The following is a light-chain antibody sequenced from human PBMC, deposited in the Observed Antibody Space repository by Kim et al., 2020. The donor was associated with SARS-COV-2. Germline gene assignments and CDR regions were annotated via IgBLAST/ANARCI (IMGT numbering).Light chain of an antibody. CDR3: SSFATSGTWV. Sequence: QSALTQPASVSGSPGQSITISCTGTTSDTGNYKYVSWYQQHPGKAPKVIIYDVNKRPSGVSNRFSGSKFGNSASLTVSGLQAEDEADYYCSSFATSGTWVFGGGTKVTVL. J-gene: IGLJ3*02. CDR2: DVN. V-gene: IGLV2-14*03. CDR1: TSDTGNYKY.